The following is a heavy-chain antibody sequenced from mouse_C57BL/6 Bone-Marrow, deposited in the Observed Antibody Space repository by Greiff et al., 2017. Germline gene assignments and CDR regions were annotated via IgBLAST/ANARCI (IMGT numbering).Heavy chain of an antibody. CDR2: INPGSGGT. J-gene: IGHJ3*01. D-gene: IGHD1-1*01. CDR3: ARHGSSLAWFAY. Sequence: QVQLQQSGAELVRPGTSVKVSCKASGYAFTNYLIEWVKQRPGQGLEWIGVINPGSGGTNYNEKFKGKATLTADKYSSTAYMQLSSLTSEDSAVYFCARHGSSLAWFAYWGQGTLVTVSA. V-gene: IGHV1-54*01. CDR1: GYAFTNYL.